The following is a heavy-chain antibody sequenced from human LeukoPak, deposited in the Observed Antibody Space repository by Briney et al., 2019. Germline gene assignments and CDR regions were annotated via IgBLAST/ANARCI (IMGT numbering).Heavy chain of an antibody. D-gene: IGHD3-10*01. J-gene: IGHJ3*02. Sequence: SVKVSCKAFGGTFSSYAISWVRQAPGQGREWMGRIIPILGIANYAQKFQGRVTITADKSTSTAYMELSSLRSEDTAVYYCALWGGNDAFDIWGQGTMVTVSS. CDR3: ALWGGNDAFDI. CDR2: IIPILGIA. CDR1: GGTFSSYA. V-gene: IGHV1-69*04.